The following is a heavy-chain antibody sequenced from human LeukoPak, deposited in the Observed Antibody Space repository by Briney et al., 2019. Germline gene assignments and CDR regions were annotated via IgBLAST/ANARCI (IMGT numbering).Heavy chain of an antibody. J-gene: IGHJ4*02. Sequence: PGGSLRLSCAVSGFTFSSEAMGWVRQLPGGGLEWVSTISPAGGTTYYAESMKGRFTISRDNSKSTLYLQMNSLRAEDTAVYYCARDFGVWFGEPKDFGYWGQGTLVTVSS. CDR3: ARDFGVWFGEPKDFGY. D-gene: IGHD3-10*01. CDR1: GFTFSSEA. V-gene: IGHV3-23*01. CDR2: ISPAGGTT.